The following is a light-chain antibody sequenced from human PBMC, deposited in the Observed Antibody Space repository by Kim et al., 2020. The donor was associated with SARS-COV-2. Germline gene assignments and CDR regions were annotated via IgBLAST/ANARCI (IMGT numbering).Light chain of an antibody. J-gene: IGKJ1*01. CDR2: GAS. CDR1: QYISSN. V-gene: IGKV3D-15*01. Sequence: VSPEERVTLSCRSSQYISSNLAWYQHKPGQAPRLLIHGASTRATGIPARFSGSGSETDFTLTISSLQSEDFAVYYCQQYYNWPRTFGQGTKVDIK. CDR3: QQYYNWPRT.